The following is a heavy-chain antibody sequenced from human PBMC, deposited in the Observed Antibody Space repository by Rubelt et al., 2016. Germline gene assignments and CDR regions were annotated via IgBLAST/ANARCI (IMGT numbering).Heavy chain of an antibody. D-gene: IGHD2-15*01. J-gene: IGHJ4*02. CDR3: ARSDIVVVVAATACDY. CDR2: ISYDGSNK. V-gene: IGHV3-30*04. Sequence: KGLEWVAVISYDGSNKYYADSVKGRFTISRDNAKNSLYLQMNSLRAEDTAVYYCARSDIVVVVAATACDYWGQGTLVTVSS.